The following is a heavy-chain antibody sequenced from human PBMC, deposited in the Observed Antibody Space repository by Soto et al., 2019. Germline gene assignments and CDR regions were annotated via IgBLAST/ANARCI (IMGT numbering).Heavy chain of an antibody. Sequence: SETLSLAFTVSGGSISSSSYYFGCIRQPPGKWLEWIVSIYYSGSTYYNPSLKSRVTISVDTAKDQFSLKLSSVTAADTGVYDRGRNVIAAGPNWLDPWGEGTLVTVSS. CDR1: GGSISSSSYY. CDR2: IYYSGST. CDR3: GRNVIAAGPNWLDP. V-gene: IGHV4-39*01. D-gene: IGHD6-6*01. J-gene: IGHJ5*02.